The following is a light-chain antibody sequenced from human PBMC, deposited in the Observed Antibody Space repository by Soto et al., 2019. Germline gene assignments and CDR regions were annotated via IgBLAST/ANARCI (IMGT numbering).Light chain of an antibody. CDR1: ESVSTN. V-gene: IGKV3-15*01. Sequence: EIEMTQSPATLSLAPGERVTLSCRARESVSTNLAWYQQKAGQAPRLLIYGASTSATGIPARFSGSGSGTECTLTISGLQSEEFAFYYCQQYSIWRTFGQGTKVEIK. CDR2: GAS. CDR3: QQYSIWRT. J-gene: IGKJ1*01.